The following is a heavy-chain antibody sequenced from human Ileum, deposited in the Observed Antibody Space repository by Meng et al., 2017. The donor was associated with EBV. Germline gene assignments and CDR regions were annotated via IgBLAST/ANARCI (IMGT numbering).Heavy chain of an antibody. CDR1: GGSTSSYY. Sequence: HVHLKASGPGLVKPSETRPLSCPGSGGSTSSYYWSWIRQPPGKGLEWIGYIYYSGSTNYNPSLKSRVTISVDTSKNQFSLNLSSVTAADTAVYYCARGGWSLDYWGQGTLVTVSS. CDR2: IYYSGST. J-gene: IGHJ4*02. V-gene: IGHV4-59*08. CDR3: ARGGWSLDY. D-gene: IGHD2-15*01.